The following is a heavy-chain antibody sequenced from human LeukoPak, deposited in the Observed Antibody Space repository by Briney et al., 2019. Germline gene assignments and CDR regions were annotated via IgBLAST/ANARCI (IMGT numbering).Heavy chain of an antibody. J-gene: IGHJ5*02. CDR1: GGSISSSSYY. Sequence: SETLSLTCTVSGGSISSSSYYWGWIRQPPGKGLEWIGSIYYSGSTYYNPSLKSRVTISVDTSKNQFSLRLKSMTAADTAVYYCASWTYDYGSSSSPELSWGQGTLVTVSS. CDR2: IYYSGST. D-gene: IGHD3-22*01. CDR3: ASWTYDYGSSSSPELS. V-gene: IGHV4-39*07.